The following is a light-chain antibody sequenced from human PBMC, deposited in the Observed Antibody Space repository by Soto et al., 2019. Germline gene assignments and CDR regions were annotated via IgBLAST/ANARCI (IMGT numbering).Light chain of an antibody. V-gene: IGKV3-15*01. CDR2: GAS. J-gene: IGKJ1*01. CDR3: QQYNNWPPWT. CDR1: QSVTSN. Sequence: EIVMTQSPATLSVSPGERATLSCRASQSVTSNVAWYLQKPGQAPRLLIYGASTRATGIPARFSGSGSGTEFTLTIRSLQSEDFAVYSCQQYNNWPPWTFGQGTKVEIK.